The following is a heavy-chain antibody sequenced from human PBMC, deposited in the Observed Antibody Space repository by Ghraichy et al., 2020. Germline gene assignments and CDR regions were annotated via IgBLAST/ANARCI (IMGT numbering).Heavy chain of an antibody. CDR2: IYRGGRT. CDR3: ARHPSPASYYLDS. J-gene: IGHJ4*02. D-gene: IGHD3-16*02. V-gene: IGHV4-38-2*01. Sequence: SETLSLTCDVSDYSISSDNYWGWIRQPPGKGLEWVGSIYRGGRTYYNPSLKSRVTMSVDTSKNQFSLKLSSVTAADTAVYYCARHPSPASYYLDSWGQGTLVTVSS. CDR1: DYSISSDNY.